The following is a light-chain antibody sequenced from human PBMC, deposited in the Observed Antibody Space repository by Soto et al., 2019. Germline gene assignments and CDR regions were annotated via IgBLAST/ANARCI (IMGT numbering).Light chain of an antibody. CDR3: QQYGNSPRYT. J-gene: IGKJ2*01. V-gene: IGKV3-20*01. CDR2: ATS. Sequence: EIVLTQSPGTLSLSPGEKATLSCRASQSLTSSFITWYQQKPGQPPRLLIYATSTRAAGVPDRFSGSGSGTDFTLTISRLEPEDFAVYYCQQYGNSPRYTFGQGTKLDIK. CDR1: QSLTSSF.